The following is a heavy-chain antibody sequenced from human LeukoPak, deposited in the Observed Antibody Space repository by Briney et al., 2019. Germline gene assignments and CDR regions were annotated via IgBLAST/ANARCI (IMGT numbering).Heavy chain of an antibody. CDR3: AKGYYYGSGSSKTPFDY. CDR2: ISGSGGST. D-gene: IGHD3-10*01. Sequence: ESGGSLRLSCAASGFTFSSYAMSWVRQAPGKGLEWVSAISGSGGSTYYADSVKGRFTISGDNSKNTLYLQMNSLRAEDTAVYYCAKGYYYGSGSSKTPFDYWGQGTLVTVSS. J-gene: IGHJ4*02. CDR1: GFTFSSYA. V-gene: IGHV3-23*01.